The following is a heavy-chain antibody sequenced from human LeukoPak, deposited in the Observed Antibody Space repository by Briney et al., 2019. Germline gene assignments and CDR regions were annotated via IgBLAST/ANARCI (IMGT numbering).Heavy chain of an antibody. V-gene: IGHV1-2*02. CDR2: INPNSGGT. CDR3: ARDNDSRDPPHFDY. CDR1: GYIFTGCY. D-gene: IGHD3-16*01. Sequence: ASVKVSCKASGYIFTGCYMHWVRQAPGQGLEWMGGINPNSGGTNYAQKFQGRVTMTRDTSISTAYMELSRLRSDDTAVYYCARDNDSRDPPHFDYWGQGTLVTVSS. J-gene: IGHJ4*02.